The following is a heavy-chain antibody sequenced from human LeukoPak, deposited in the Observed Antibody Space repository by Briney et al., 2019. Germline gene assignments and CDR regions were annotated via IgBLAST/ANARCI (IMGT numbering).Heavy chain of an antibody. Sequence: PSETLSLTCSVSGGSISSYYWSWIRQPPGKGLEWIGYIYSSGSTNYNPSLKSRVTISGDTSKNQFPLRLSSVTAADTAVYYCVRVVPAARFGMDVWGQGTTVTVSS. CDR3: VRVVPAARFGMDV. CDR1: GGSISSYY. J-gene: IGHJ6*02. CDR2: IYSSGST. V-gene: IGHV4-59*01. D-gene: IGHD2-2*01.